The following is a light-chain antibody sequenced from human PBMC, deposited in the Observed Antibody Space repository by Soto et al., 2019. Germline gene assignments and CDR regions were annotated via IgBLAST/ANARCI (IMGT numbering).Light chain of an antibody. CDR1: KLGDKY. Sequence: ELTQPPSVSVSPGQTASITCSGDKLGDKYACWYQQKPGQSPVLVIYQDSKRPSGIPERFSGSNSGNTATLTISGTQAMDEADYYCQAWDSSRGVFGTGTKLTVL. CDR3: QAWDSSRGV. CDR2: QDS. V-gene: IGLV3-1*01. J-gene: IGLJ1*01.